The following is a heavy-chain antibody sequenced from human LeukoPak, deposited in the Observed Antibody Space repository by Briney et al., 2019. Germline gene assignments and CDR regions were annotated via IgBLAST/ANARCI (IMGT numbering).Heavy chain of an antibody. CDR3: AREGGSSGFDY. CDR1: GGSFSSYY. Sequence: PSETLSLTCAVYGGSFSSYYWSWIRQPPGKGLEWIGEINHSGSTNYNPSLKSRVTISVDTSKNQFSLKLSSVTAADTAVYYCAREGGSSGFDYWGQGTLVTVSS. D-gene: IGHD1-26*01. CDR2: INHSGST. J-gene: IGHJ4*02. V-gene: IGHV4-34*01.